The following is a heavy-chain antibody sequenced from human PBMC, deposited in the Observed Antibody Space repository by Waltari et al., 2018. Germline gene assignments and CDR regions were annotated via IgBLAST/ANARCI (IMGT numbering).Heavy chain of an antibody. Sequence: QLQLQESGPGLVKPSETLSLLCPVSGGSISGAYSWDWIRQSPGTGLEGIGDVSSGGNTNANPSLKGRVTISTDTSKNQFSLRLRSVTAADTAVYYCARHRGVHTGFPGLDPWGQGTLVTVSS. V-gene: IGHV4-39*01. CDR3: ARHRGVHTGFPGLDP. J-gene: IGHJ5*02. D-gene: IGHD3-10*01. CDR2: VSSGGNT. CDR1: GGSISGAYS.